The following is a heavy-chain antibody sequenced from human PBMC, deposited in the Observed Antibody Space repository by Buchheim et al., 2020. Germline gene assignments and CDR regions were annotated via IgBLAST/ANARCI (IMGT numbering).Heavy chain of an antibody. CDR1: GGTFSSYA. CDR3: ARDYYDSSGYYARRINFDY. Sequence: QVQLVQSGAEVKKPGSSVKVSCKASGGTFSSYAISWVRQAPGQGLEWMGRIIPILGIANHAQKFQGRVTITADQSTSTAYMELSSLRSEDTAVYYCARDYYDSSGYYARRINFDYWGQGTL. D-gene: IGHD3-22*01. J-gene: IGHJ4*02. CDR2: IIPILGIA. V-gene: IGHV1-69*04.